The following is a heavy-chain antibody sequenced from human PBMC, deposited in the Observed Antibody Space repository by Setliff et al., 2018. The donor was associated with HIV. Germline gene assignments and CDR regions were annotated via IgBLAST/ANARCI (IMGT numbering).Heavy chain of an antibody. CDR1: GGSINSYY. V-gene: IGHV4-4*07. CDR2: IYSSGST. CDR3: ARGKTPPHGIVVEDDAFDI. D-gene: IGHD3-22*01. Sequence: SETLSLTCTVSGGSINSYYWSWIRQPAGKGLEWIGRIYSSGSTNYNPSLKSRITMSVDMSKNQISLKLRSVTAADTAVYYCARGKTPPHGIVVEDDAFDIWGQGTMVTVSS. J-gene: IGHJ3*02.